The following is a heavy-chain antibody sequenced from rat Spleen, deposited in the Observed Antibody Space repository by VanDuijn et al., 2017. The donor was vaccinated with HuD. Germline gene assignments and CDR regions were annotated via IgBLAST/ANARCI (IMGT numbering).Heavy chain of an antibody. CDR3: TTGLQ. CDR2: ISYEGSST. V-gene: IGHV5-22*01. CDR1: GFTFSNCD. D-gene: IGHD1-1*01. Sequence: EVQLVESGGGLVQPGRSMKLSCVASGFTFSNCDMAWVRQAPKKGLEWVASISYEGSSTYYGDSVKGRFTISRDNAKNTLYLQMNSLRSEDTATYYCTTGLQWGQGVMVTVSS. J-gene: IGHJ2*01.